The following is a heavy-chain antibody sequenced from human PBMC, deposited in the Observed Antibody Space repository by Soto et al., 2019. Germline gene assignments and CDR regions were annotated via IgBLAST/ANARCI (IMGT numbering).Heavy chain of an antibody. V-gene: IGHV3-23*01. CDR2: ISGSGDST. CDR1: GFTFSSYP. CDR3: AKDRDGAAAGPTKFYGMDV. D-gene: IGHD6-13*01. Sequence: EVQLLESGGGLVQPGGSLRLSCAASGFTFSSYPMSWVRQAPGKGLEWVSVISGSGDSTYYADSVRGRFTISRDNSKNTLYLQMNSLRAEDTAVYYCAKDRDGAAAGPTKFYGMDVWGQGTTVTVS. J-gene: IGHJ6*02.